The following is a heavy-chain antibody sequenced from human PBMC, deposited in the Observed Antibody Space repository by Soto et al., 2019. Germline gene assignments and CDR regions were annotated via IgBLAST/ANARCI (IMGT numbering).Heavy chain of an antibody. CDR1: GGTFSSYA. D-gene: IGHD3-22*01. CDR2: IIPIFGTA. V-gene: IGHV1-69*13. J-gene: IGHJ4*02. CDR3: ARAPFPYYYDSSGYYFPTYYFDY. Sequence: ASVKVSFKASGGTFSSYAISWVRQAPGRGLEWMGGIIPIFGTANYAQKFQGRVTITADESTSTAYMELSSLRSEDTAVYYCARAPFPYYYDSSGYYFPTYYFDYWGQGTLVTVSS.